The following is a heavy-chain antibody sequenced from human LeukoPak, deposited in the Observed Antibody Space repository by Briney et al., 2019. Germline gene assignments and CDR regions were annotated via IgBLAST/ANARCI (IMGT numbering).Heavy chain of an antibody. CDR3: ARNYGDPPCFDY. J-gene: IGHJ4*02. Sequence: PSETLSLTCTVSGGSISSGGYYWSWIRQHPGKGLEWIGYIYYSGSTYYNPSLKSRVTISVDTSKNQFSLKLSSVTAADTAVYYCARNYGDPPCFDYWGQGTLVTVSS. CDR1: GGSISSGGYY. D-gene: IGHD4-17*01. CDR2: IYYSGST. V-gene: IGHV4-31*03.